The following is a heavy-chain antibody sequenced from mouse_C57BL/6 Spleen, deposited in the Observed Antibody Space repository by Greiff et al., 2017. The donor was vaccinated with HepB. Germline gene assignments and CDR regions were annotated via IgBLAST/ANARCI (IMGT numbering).Heavy chain of an antibody. V-gene: IGHV5-9-1*02. CDR1: GFTFSSYA. Sequence: EVQLVESGEGLVKPGGSLKLSCAASGFTFSSYAMSWVRQTPEKRLEWVAYISSGGDYIYYADTVKGRFTISRDNARNTLYLQMSSLKSEDTAMYYCTRDRDYYGSKGYFDVWGTGTTVTVSS. D-gene: IGHD1-1*01. J-gene: IGHJ1*03. CDR2: ISSGGDYI. CDR3: TRDRDYYGSKGYFDV.